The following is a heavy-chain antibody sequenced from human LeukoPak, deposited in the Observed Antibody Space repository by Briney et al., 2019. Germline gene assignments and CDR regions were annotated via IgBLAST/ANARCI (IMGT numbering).Heavy chain of an antibody. V-gene: IGHV4-39*01. J-gene: IGHJ4*02. CDR3: ARQAIAYFDY. CDR2: IYYSGST. CDR1: GGSISSSSYY. Sequence: SETLSLTCTVSGGSISSSSYYWGWIRQPPGKGLEWIGSIYYSGSTYYNPSLKSRVTISVDTSKNQFSLKLSSVTAADTAVYYCARQAIAYFDYWGQGTLVTVSS. D-gene: IGHD6-13*01.